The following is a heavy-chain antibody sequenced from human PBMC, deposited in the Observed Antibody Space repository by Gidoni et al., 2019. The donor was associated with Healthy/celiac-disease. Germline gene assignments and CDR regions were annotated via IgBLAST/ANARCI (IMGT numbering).Heavy chain of an antibody. CDR2: IDYSGST. CDR1: GGSISSSSYY. CDR3: ARFLAYCGGDCYSGFDY. V-gene: IGHV4-39*01. D-gene: IGHD2-21*02. J-gene: IGHJ4*02. Sequence: QLQLQESGPGLVKPSETLSLTCTVSGGSISSSSYYWGWIRQPPGKGLEWIGIIDYSGSTYYNPSLKSRVTISVDTAKNQFSLKLSSVTAADTAVYYCARFLAYCGGDCYSGFDYWGQGTLVTVSS.